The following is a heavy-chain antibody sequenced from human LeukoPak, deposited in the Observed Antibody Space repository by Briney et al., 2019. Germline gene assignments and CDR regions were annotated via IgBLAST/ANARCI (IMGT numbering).Heavy chain of an antibody. CDR2: IYYSGST. V-gene: IGHV4-39*01. Sequence: SETLSLTCTVSGGSISSSSYYWGWIRQPPGKGLEWIGSIYYSGSTYYNPSLKSRVTISVDTSKNQFSLKLSSVTAADTAVYYCFYGSGSYADYWGQGTLVTVSS. J-gene: IGHJ4*02. CDR1: GGSISSSSYY. D-gene: IGHD3-10*01. CDR3: FYGSGSYADY.